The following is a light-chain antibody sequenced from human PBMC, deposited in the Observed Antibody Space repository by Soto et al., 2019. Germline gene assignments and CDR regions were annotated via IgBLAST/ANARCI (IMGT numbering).Light chain of an antibody. Sequence: QSALTQPPSVSGSPGQSVTISCTGTRSDVGGYSRVSWYQQPPGTAPKLMIYEVSNRPSGVPDRLAGSKSGNTASLTISGLQAEDEADYYCSAYTSSSTFVVFGGGTKLTVL. CDR2: EVS. V-gene: IGLV2-18*02. CDR1: RSDVGGYSR. CDR3: SAYTSSSTFVV. J-gene: IGLJ2*01.